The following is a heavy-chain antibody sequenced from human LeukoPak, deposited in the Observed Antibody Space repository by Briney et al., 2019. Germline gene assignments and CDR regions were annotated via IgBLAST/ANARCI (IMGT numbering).Heavy chain of an antibody. Sequence: PGGSLRLSCAASGFTFSSYAMSGVRQDPGKGLEWVSAISGSGGSTYYADSVMGRFTISRDNSKNTLYLQMNSLRAEDTAVYYCAKPTYYYDSSGSRNYYFDYWGQGTLVTVSS. CDR2: ISGSGGST. CDR3: AKPTYYYDSSGSRNYYFDY. V-gene: IGHV3-23*01. J-gene: IGHJ4*02. CDR1: GFTFSSYA. D-gene: IGHD3-22*01.